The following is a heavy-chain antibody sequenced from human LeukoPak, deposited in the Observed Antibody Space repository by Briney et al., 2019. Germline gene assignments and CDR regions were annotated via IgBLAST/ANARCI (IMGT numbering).Heavy chain of an antibody. CDR1: GYTFTNYY. V-gene: IGHV1-46*01. Sequence: ASVKVSCKASGYTFTNYYIHWVRQAPGQGLEWMGVIKPGGDSTSSARIFQGRVYMTSDTSTCTVYMELSGLRSDDTAVYYCARVRDGYNDAYDVWGQGTMVTVPS. CDR2: IKPGGDST. J-gene: IGHJ3*01. D-gene: IGHD5-24*01. CDR3: ARVRDGYNDAYDV.